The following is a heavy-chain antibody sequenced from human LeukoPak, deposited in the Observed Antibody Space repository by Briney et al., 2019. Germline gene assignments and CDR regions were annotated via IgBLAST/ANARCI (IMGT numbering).Heavy chain of an antibody. D-gene: IGHD2-2*01. V-gene: IGHV4-59*01. CDR3: ARDSCSSSSCYSDYYFGMDV. J-gene: IGHJ6*02. Sequence: SETLSLTCTVSGGFISGYYWTWIRQPPGKGLDWVGYIFYNGSNNYNPSLKSRVTISLDMSTKQFSLRLSSVTAADTAVYYCARDSCSSSSCYSDYYFGMDVWGQGTTVTVSS. CDR2: IFYNGSN. CDR1: GGFISGYY.